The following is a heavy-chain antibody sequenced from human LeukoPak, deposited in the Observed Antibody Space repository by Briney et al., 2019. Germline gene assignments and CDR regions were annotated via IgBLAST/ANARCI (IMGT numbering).Heavy chain of an antibody. J-gene: IGHJ5*02. V-gene: IGHV4-34*01. CDR2: INHSGST. Sequence: PSETLSLTCAVYGGSFSGYYWSWIRQPPGKGLERIGEINHSGSTNYNPSLKSRVTISVDTSKNQFSLKLSSVTAADTAVYYCARATTVSDYNWFDPWGQGTLVTVSS. D-gene: IGHD4-17*01. CDR3: ARATTVSDYNWFDP. CDR1: GGSFSGYY.